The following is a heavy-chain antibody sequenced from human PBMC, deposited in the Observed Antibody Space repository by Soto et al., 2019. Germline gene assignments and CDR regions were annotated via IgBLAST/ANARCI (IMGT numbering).Heavy chain of an antibody. CDR3: TGGDRVTDC. CDR1: GFTFSDYY. Sequence: QVQLVESGGGLVKPGESLRLSCEASGFTFSDYYMSWLRQAPGKGLEWISYISGSSSDTNYADSVKGRFKISRDNAKNSLYRQMNSLRDEDTAGYYCTGGDRVTDCWGQGDLVTVSS. J-gene: IGHJ4*02. CDR2: ISGSSSDT. D-gene: IGHD5-12*01. V-gene: IGHV3-11*05.